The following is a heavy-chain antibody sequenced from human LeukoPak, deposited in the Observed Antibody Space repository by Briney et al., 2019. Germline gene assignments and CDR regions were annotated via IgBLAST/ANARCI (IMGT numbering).Heavy chain of an antibody. CDR2: IYSGGNT. J-gene: IGHJ3*02. CDR3: ARDLGRDSFDI. CDR1: GFTVSSIH. D-gene: IGHD2-15*01. V-gene: IGHV3-53*01. Sequence: GGSLRLSCAASGFTVSSIHMNWVRQAPGEGLEWVSVIYSGGNTYYADSVKGRFTISRDNSKNTLYLQMNNLRAEDTAVYYCARDLGRDSFDIWGQGTKVTVSS.